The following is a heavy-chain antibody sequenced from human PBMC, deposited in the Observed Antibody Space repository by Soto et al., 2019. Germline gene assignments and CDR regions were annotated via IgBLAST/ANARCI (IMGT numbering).Heavy chain of an antibody. CDR3: AKDLYGDYHIDY. D-gene: IGHD4-17*01. CDR1: GFTFSSYG. Sequence: GGSLRLSCAASGFTFSSYGMHWVRQAPGKGLEWVAVISYDGSNKYYAESVKGRFTISRDNSKNKLYLQMNSLRAEDTAVYYCAKDLYGDYHIDYWGQGTLVTVSS. V-gene: IGHV3-30*18. J-gene: IGHJ4*02. CDR2: ISYDGSNK.